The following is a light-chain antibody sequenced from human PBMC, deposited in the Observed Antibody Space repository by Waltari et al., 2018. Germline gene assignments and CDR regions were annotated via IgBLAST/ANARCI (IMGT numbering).Light chain of an antibody. CDR2: QDT. CDR1: RLGHIY. J-gene: IGLJ2*01. CDR3: QAWDGSTVV. Sequence: SYEWTQPPSVSVSAGQTANITCSGDRLGHIYASGYQQKPGQSPVLVIFQDTKRPSGIPERFSGSNSGNTATLTISGTQAMDEADFYCQAWDGSTVVFGGGTKLIVL. V-gene: IGLV3-1*01.